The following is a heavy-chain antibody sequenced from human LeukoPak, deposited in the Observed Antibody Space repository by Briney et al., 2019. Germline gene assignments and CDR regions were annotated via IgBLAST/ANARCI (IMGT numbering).Heavy chain of an antibody. J-gene: IGHJ4*02. Sequence: SETLSLTCAVYGGSFSGYYWSWIRQPPGKGLEWIGEINHSGSSNYNPSLKSRVTISVDTSKNQFSLKLSSVTAADTAVYYCARRRGYSYGFGYWGQGTLVTVSS. V-gene: IGHV4-34*01. D-gene: IGHD5-18*01. CDR1: GGSFSGYY. CDR2: INHSGSS. CDR3: ARRRGYSYGFGY.